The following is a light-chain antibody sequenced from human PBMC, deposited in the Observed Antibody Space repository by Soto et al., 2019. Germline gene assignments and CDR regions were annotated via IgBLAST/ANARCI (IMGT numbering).Light chain of an antibody. CDR2: AAS. CDR3: QQIYSSPYT. Sequence: DIQMTQSPSSLSASVGDRVTITCRASQSISSYLNWYQQKRGKAPKLLIYAASSLQSRVPSRFSGSGSGTDFTLTISSLQPEDFATYYCQQIYSSPYTFGQGTKLEIK. CDR1: QSISSY. V-gene: IGKV1-39*01. J-gene: IGKJ2*01.